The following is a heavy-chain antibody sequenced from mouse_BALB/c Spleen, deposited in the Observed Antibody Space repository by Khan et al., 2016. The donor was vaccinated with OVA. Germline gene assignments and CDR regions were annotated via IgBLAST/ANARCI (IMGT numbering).Heavy chain of an antibody. J-gene: IGHJ4*01. V-gene: IGHV2-6-7*01. CDR2: IWGDGST. CDR3: ARAYYGNYREAMDY. D-gene: IGHD2-10*01. CDR1: GFSLTGYG. Sequence: VKLLESGPGLVAPSQSLSITCTVSGFSLTGYGVNWVRQPPGKGLEWLGMIWGDGSTDYNSALKSRLSISKDNSTSQVFLQMNSLQTDDTARYYCARAYYGNYREAMDYWGQGTSVTVSS.